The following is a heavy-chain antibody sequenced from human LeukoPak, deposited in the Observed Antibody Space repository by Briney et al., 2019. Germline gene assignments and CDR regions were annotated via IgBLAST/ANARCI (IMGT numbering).Heavy chain of an antibody. V-gene: IGHV4-31*03. CDR3: ARAVTTGYYYNAMDV. CDR2: INHSGGT. Sequence: SQILSLTCTVSGGSISSGGYYWSWIRQHPGKGLEWIGDINHSGGTNYNPSLKSRVTISVDTSKNQLSLRLSSVTAADTAVYYCARAVTTGYYYNAMDVWGQGTTVTVSS. D-gene: IGHD4-17*01. CDR1: GGSISSGGYY. J-gene: IGHJ6*02.